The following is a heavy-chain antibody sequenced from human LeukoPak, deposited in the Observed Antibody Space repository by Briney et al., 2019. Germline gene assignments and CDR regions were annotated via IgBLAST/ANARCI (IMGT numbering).Heavy chain of an antibody. CDR3: ARVGIQLWLLDY. Sequence: ASVKVSCKASGYTFISYGISWVRQAPGQGLEWMEWISAHNGNTDYAQKLQGRVTMTTDTSTSTAYMELRSLRSDDTAVYYCARVGIQLWLLDYWGQGTLVTVSS. CDR2: ISAHNGNT. D-gene: IGHD5-18*01. CDR1: GYTFISYG. J-gene: IGHJ4*02. V-gene: IGHV1-18*01.